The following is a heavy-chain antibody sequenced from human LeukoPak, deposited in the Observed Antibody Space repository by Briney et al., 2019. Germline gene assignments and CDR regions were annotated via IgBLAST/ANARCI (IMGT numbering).Heavy chain of an antibody. CDR1: GYTFTSYA. V-gene: IGHV1-3*01. Sequence: GASVKVSCKASGYTFTSYAMHWVRQAPGQRLEWMGWINAGNGNTKYSQKFQGRVTITRDTSASTAYMELSSLRSEDTAVYYCGREGYGDYDDAFDIWGQGTMVTVSS. CDR3: GREGYGDYDDAFDI. CDR2: INAGNGNT. D-gene: IGHD4-17*01. J-gene: IGHJ3*02.